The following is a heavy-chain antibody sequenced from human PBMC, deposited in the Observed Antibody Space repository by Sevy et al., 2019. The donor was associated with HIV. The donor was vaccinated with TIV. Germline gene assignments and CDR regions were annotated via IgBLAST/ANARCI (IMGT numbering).Heavy chain of an antibody. D-gene: IGHD3-10*01. J-gene: IGHJ6*02. CDR1: GFTFSSYS. CDR3: ARGRYGSGTAMDV. CDR2: ISSSSSYI. V-gene: IGHV3-21*01. Sequence: GVSLRLSCAASGFTFSSYSMNWVRQAPGKGLEWVSSISSSSSYIYYADSVKGRFTISRDNAKNSLYLQMNSLRAEDTAVYYCARGRYGSGTAMDVWGQGTTVTVSS.